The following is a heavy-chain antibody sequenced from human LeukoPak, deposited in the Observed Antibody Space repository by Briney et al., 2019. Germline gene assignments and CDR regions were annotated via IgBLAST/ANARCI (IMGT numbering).Heavy chain of an antibody. Sequence: SETLSLTCTASGGSISPYYWSWIRQPAGKGLEWIGRIYISGNTNYNPSLESRVTMSIDTSKSQFSLTLRSVTAADTVVYYCAGGYYDVLSGYYQPYYYGMDVWGQGTTVTVSS. V-gene: IGHV4-4*07. J-gene: IGHJ6*02. CDR3: AGGYYDVLSGYYQPYYYGMDV. CDR1: GGSISPYY. D-gene: IGHD3-9*01. CDR2: IYISGNT.